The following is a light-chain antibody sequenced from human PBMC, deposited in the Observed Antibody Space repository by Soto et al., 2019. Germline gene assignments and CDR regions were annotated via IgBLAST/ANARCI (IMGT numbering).Light chain of an antibody. CDR1: QTISRN. CDR3: QQYHNWLPYT. CDR2: GAS. Sequence: EIVMTQSPPTLSVSPGERATLSCRASQTISRNFAWYQQRPGQAPRLLMFGASTRAAGIPARFSGSVSGTHCTLTISSVQSEDFALCCCQQYHNWLPYTLGQGTKLEIK. V-gene: IGKV3-15*01. J-gene: IGKJ2*01.